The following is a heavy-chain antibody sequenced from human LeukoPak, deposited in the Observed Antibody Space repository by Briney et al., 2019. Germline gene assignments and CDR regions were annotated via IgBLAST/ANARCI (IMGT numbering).Heavy chain of an antibody. D-gene: IGHD6-19*01. V-gene: IGHV3-9*01. CDR1: GFTFDDYA. J-gene: IGHJ4*02. CDR3: AKAAVAGVIDY. CDR2: ISWNSGSI. Sequence: GGSLRLSCAASGFTFDDYAMHWVRQAPGKGLEWVSGISWNSGSIGYADSVKGRFTISRDNAKNSLYLQMNSLRAEDTALYYCAKAAVAGVIDYWGQGTLVTVSS.